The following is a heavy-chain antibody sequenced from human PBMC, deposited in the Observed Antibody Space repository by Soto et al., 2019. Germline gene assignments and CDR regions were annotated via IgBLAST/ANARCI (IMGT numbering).Heavy chain of an antibody. D-gene: IGHD2-15*01. V-gene: IGHV4-59*01. Sequence: PSETLSLTCTVSGGSISSYYWSWIRQPPGKGLEWIGYVYYSGSTNYNPSLKSRVTIPVDTSKNQFSLKLSSVTAADTAVYYCAREVVEAADTYYFDYWGQGTLVTVSS. CDR2: VYYSGST. CDR1: GGSISSYY. J-gene: IGHJ4*02. CDR3: AREVVEAADTYYFDY.